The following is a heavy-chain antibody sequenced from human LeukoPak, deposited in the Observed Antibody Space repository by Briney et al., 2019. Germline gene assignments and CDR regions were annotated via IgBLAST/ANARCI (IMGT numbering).Heavy chain of an antibody. CDR1: GFTFSSYA. CDR3: AKDPTTIDAFDF. J-gene: IGHJ3*01. Sequence: PGGSLRLSCAASGFTFSSYAMSWVRQAPGKGLEWVSGVSGSGTSTYYADSVKGRFTISRDNSKNTLYLQMNSLRVEDTAAYFCAKDPTTIDAFDFWGQGTVVTVSS. V-gene: IGHV3-23*01. D-gene: IGHD1-1*01. CDR2: VSGSGTST.